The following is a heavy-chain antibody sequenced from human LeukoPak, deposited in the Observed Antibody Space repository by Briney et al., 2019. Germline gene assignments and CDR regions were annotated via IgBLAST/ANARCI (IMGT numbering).Heavy chain of an antibody. J-gene: IGHJ1*01. CDR1: GFTFDDYA. CDR2: ISWNSGSI. D-gene: IGHD3-16*02. Sequence: GRSLRLSCAASGFTFDDYAMHWVRQAPGKGLEWVSGISWNSGSIGYVDSVKGRFIISRDNSKSTSDLQMNSLRAEDTAVYYCAREGDSRWGELSPWGQGTLVTVSA. V-gene: IGHV3-9*01. CDR3: AREGDSRWGELSP.